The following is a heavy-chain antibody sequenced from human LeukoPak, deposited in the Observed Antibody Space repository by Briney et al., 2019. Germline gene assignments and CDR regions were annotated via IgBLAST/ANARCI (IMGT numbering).Heavy chain of an antibody. CDR1: GFTYSRYS. V-gene: IGHV3-21*01. Sequence: GGPLRLSCAASGFTYSRYSMNWVRHAPGKGLEWFSYIRSSRSYRYYEDSVKGRFTISRDNAKNSLYLQMSCLRAEDTAVYYCAREGFGELPYWGQGTLVTVSS. J-gene: IGHJ4*02. D-gene: IGHD3-10*01. CDR2: IRSSRSYR. CDR3: AREGFGELPY.